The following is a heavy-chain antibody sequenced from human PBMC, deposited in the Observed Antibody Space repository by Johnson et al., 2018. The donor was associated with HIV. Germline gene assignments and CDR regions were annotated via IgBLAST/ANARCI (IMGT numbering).Heavy chain of an antibody. J-gene: IGHJ3*01. D-gene: IGHD2-8*01. CDR3: TTGSCIDGVCYAVDV. V-gene: IGHV3-30*03. CDR2: LSSDGISG. Sequence: QVQLVESGGGVVQPGQSLRLSCAASGFTFCSYGMHWVRQAPGKGLEWVAVLSSDGISGYYSGSVKGRFAISRDDSKNTVYLQMNSLKAEDTAVYYCTTGSCIDGVCYAVDVWGQGTMVTVSS. CDR1: GFTFCSYG.